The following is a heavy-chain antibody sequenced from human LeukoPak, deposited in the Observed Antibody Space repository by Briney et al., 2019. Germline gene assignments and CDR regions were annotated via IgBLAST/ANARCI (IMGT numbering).Heavy chain of an antibody. Sequence: SETLSLTCIVSGVSISSSSYNWGWIRQPPGKGLEWIGSIYYSGTTYYNPSLKSRLTISVDTSKNQFSLNLSSVTAADTAVYYCARHDRIIASPLVWGQGILVTVSS. CDR3: ARHDRIIASPLV. CDR1: GVSISSSSYN. V-gene: IGHV4-39*01. J-gene: IGHJ4*02. CDR2: IYYSGTT. D-gene: IGHD2/OR15-2a*01.